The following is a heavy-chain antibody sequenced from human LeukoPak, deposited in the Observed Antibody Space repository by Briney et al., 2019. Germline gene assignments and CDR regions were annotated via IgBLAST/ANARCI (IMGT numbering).Heavy chain of an antibody. D-gene: IGHD4-17*01. Sequence: GRSLRLSCAASGITFRSYGMHWVRQAPGKGLEWVAVISYDGSHKYYADSVKGRFSISRDNSKNTLYLQMNSLRADDTAVYYCAKGARGDTVTSIVGLNWFDPWGQGTLVTVSS. V-gene: IGHV3-30*18. CDR1: GITFRSYG. CDR2: ISYDGSHK. CDR3: AKGARGDTVTSIVGLNWFDP. J-gene: IGHJ5*02.